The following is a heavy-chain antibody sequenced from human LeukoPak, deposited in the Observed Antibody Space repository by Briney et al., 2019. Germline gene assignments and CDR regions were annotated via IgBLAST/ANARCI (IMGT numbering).Heavy chain of an antibody. Sequence: SETLSLTCTVSGGSISGGYWSWIRQPAGKGLEWIGRILSSANPSYNPSLKSRVTMSVDTSEDQFSLKLSSVTAADTAVYYCARVLTAVAGFDYWGQGTLVTVSS. J-gene: IGHJ4*02. CDR2: ILSSANP. D-gene: IGHD6-19*01. V-gene: IGHV4-4*07. CDR3: ARVLTAVAGFDY. CDR1: GGSISGGY.